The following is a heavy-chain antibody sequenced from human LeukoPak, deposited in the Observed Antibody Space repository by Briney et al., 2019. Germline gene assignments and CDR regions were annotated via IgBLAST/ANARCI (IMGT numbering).Heavy chain of an antibody. CDR1: GYSISSGYY. CDR3: ARHRSGI. D-gene: IGHD6-19*01. Sequence: SETLSLTCAVSGYSISSGYYWGWIRQPPGKGLEWIGSIYHSGSTYYNPSLKSRGTISVDTSKNQFSLKLSSVTAADTAVYYCARHRSGIWGPGTMVTVSS. J-gene: IGHJ3*02. V-gene: IGHV4-38-2*01. CDR2: IYHSGST.